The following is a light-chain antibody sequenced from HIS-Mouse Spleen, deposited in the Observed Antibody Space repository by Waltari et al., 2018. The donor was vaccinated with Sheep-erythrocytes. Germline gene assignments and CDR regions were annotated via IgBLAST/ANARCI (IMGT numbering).Light chain of an antibody. CDR3: QQYYSTPFT. CDR2: WAS. Sequence: DIVMTQSPDSLAVSLGERATINCKSSQSVLYSSNNKYYLAWYQQKPGQPPKLLIYWASTRESGVPDRFSGSGSGTDFTRTISSLQAEDVAVYYCQQYYSTPFTFGPGTKVDIK. V-gene: IGKV4-1*01. J-gene: IGKJ3*01. CDR1: QSVLYSSNNKYY.